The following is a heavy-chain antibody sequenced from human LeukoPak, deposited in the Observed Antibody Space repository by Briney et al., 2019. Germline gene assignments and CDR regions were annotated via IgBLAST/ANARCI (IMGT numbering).Heavy chain of an antibody. D-gene: IGHD3-10*01. CDR3: ARQSRDGSKTRGYYFDS. CDR2: IYPADSDT. V-gene: IGHV5-51*01. Sequence: GESLKISCQVSGYIFTNYWIGWVRQMPGKGLESMGIIYPADSDTTYSPSFEGQVTISADKSIDTVYLQWSSLKASDAATYYCARQSRDGSKTRGYYFDSWGQGTLVTVSS. J-gene: IGHJ4*02. CDR1: GYIFTNYW.